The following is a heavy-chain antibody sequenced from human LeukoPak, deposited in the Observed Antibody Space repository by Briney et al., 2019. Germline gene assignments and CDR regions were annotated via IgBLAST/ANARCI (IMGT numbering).Heavy chain of an antibody. CDR3: SKDLTSDFGGDLDP. CDR2: ISFDGSQK. D-gene: IGHD3-10*01. Sequence: GFLRLSCAASGFTFSSYAMHWVRQAPGKGLEWVALISFDGSQKYYADSVKGRFTISRDNSKSTVYLQMNSLRVEDAAVYYCSKDLTSDFGGDLDPWGQGTLVTVSS. V-gene: IGHV3-30*02. J-gene: IGHJ5*02. CDR1: GFTFSSYA.